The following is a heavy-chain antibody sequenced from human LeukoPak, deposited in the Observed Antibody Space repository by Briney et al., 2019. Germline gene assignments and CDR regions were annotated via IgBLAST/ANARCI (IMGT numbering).Heavy chain of an antibody. V-gene: IGHV3-53*01. Sequence: PGGSLRLSCAASGFTVSSNYMSWVRQAPGKGLQWVSVIYNDGTTYYADSVKGRFTISRVNSKNMLYLQMNSLRAEDTAVYYCAREICGGSCNPPSYMDVWGNGTTVTVSS. CDR2: IYNDGTT. D-gene: IGHD2-15*01. J-gene: IGHJ6*03. CDR1: GFTVSSNY. CDR3: AREICGGSCNPPSYMDV.